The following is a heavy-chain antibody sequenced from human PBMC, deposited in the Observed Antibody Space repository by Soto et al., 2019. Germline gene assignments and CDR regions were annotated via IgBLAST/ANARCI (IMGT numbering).Heavy chain of an antibody. Sequence: QVQLVQSGAEVKKPGSPVRVSCTASGATFNFYTISWVRQVPGQGPEWMGRIISMLGMSNYAQKFQGRVTIMADKSTSTVYMNLSGLTSEDTAVYYCATNYGSGSTHFDYWGQGTLVTVSS. J-gene: IGHJ4*02. CDR1: GATFNFYT. CDR3: ATNYGSGSTHFDY. D-gene: IGHD3-10*01. CDR2: IISMLGMS. V-gene: IGHV1-69*02.